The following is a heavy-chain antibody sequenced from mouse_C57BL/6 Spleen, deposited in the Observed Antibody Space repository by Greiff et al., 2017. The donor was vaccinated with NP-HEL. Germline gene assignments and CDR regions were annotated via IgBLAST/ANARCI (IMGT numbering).Heavy chain of an antibody. CDR3: ARMGYGSSYGYFDV. D-gene: IGHD1-1*01. Sequence: EVQLQQSGPELVKPGASVKISCKASGYSFTGYYMNWVKQSPEKSLEWIGEINPSTGGTTYNQKFKAKATLTVDKSSSTAYMQLKSLTSEDSAVYYCARMGYGSSYGYFDVWGTGTTVTVSS. CDR1: GYSFTGYY. V-gene: IGHV1-42*01. J-gene: IGHJ1*03. CDR2: INPSTGGT.